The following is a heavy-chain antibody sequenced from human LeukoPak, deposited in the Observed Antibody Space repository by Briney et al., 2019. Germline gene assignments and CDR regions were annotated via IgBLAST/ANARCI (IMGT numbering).Heavy chain of an antibody. CDR2: ISYDGSNK. CDR3: AREYYYDSSLAFDI. D-gene: IGHD3-22*01. J-gene: IGHJ3*02. Sequence: PGRSLRLSCAASGFTFSSYVMHWVRQAPGKGLEWVAVISYDGSNKYYADSVKGRFTISRDNSKNTLYLQMNSLRAEDTAVYYCAREYYYDSSLAFDIWGQGTMVTVSS. CDR1: GFTFSSYV. V-gene: IGHV3-30-3*01.